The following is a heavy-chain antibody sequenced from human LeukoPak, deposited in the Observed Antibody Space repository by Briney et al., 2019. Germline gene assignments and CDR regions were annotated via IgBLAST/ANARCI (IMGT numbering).Heavy chain of an antibody. CDR2: IWYDGSNK. CDR1: GFTFSSYG. D-gene: IGHD2-15*01. V-gene: IGHV3-33*01. J-gene: IGHJ6*02. Sequence: GGSLRLSCAASGFTFSSYGMHWVRQAPGKGLEWVAVIWYDGSNKYYADSVKGRFTISRDNFKNTLSLQMNSLRAEDTAVYYCARVGCSGGSCYPYYYYMDVWGQGTTVTVSS. CDR3: ARVGCSGGSCYPYYYYMDV.